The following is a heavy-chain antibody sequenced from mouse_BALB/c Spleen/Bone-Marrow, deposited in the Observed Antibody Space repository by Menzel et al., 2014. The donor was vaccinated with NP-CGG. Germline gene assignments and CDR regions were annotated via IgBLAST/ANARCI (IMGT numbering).Heavy chain of an antibody. V-gene: IGHV5-9-1*01. D-gene: IGHD4-1*01. CDR2: ISSGGNYT. CDR3: ASTGYFFDY. J-gene: IGHJ2*01. Sequence: EVKLQESGGGLVKPGGSLKLSCAASGFTFSSYAMSWVRQTPEKRLEWVATISSGGNYTYYPDSVKGRFTISRDNAENTLYLQMSSLRSEDTAMYYCASTGYFFDYWGQGTTLTVSS. CDR1: GFTFSSYA.